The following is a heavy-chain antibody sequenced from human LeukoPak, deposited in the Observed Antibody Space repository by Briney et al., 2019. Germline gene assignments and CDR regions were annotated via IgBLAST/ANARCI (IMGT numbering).Heavy chain of an antibody. J-gene: IGHJ5*02. CDR3: AKSSLVIATTGWFDP. V-gene: IGHV3-23*01. D-gene: IGHD3-22*01. CDR1: GFTFSSYA. Sequence: GGSLRLSCAAPGFTFSSYAMSWVRQAPGKGLEWVSAISGSGGSTYYADSVKGRFTISRDNSKNTLYLQMNSLRAEDTAVYYCAKSSLVIATTGWFDPWGQGTLVTVSS. CDR2: ISGSGGST.